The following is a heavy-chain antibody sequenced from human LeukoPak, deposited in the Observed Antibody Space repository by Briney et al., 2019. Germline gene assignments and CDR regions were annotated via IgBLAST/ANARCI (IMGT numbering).Heavy chain of an antibody. CDR3: ARVPITMVRGVIVAYYGMDV. Sequence: GGSLRLSCAASGFIFSNYWMTWVGQAPGEGLEWVGNIKRDGGDKDYVDSVKGRFTISRDNAKNSLYLQMDSLRAEDTAVYFCARVPITMVRGVIVAYYGMDVWGQGTSVTVSS. CDR2: IKRDGGDK. D-gene: IGHD3-10*01. CDR1: GFIFSNYW. J-gene: IGHJ6*02. V-gene: IGHV3-7*01.